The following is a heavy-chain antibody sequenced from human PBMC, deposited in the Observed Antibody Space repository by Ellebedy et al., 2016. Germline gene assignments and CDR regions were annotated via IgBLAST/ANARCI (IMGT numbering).Heavy chain of an antibody. CDR3: ARDGDIVATTDAFDI. CDR2: IKQDGSEK. V-gene: IGHV3-7*01. Sequence: GGSLRLXXAASGFTFSSYWMSWVRQAPGKGLEWVANIKQDGSEKYYVDSVKGRFTISRDNAKNSLYLQMNSLRAEDTAVYYCARDGDIVATTDAFDIWGQGTMVTVSS. D-gene: IGHD5-12*01. CDR1: GFTFSSYW. J-gene: IGHJ3*02.